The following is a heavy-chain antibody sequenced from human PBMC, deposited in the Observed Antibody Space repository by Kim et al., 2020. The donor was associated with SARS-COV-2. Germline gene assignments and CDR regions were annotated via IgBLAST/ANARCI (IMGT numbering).Heavy chain of an antibody. CDR2: IIPIFGTA. D-gene: IGHD6-6*01. J-gene: IGHJ4*02. Sequence: SVKVSCKASGGTFSSYAISWVRQAPGQGLEWMGGIIPIFGTANYAQKFQGRVTITADESTSTAYMELSSLRSEDTAVYYCARNHYSSFDLWDYWGQGTLVTVSS. V-gene: IGHV1-69*13. CDR3: ARNHYSSFDLWDY. CDR1: GGTFSSYA.